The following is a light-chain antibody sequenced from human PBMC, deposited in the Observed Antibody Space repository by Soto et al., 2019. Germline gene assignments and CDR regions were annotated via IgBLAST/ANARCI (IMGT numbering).Light chain of an antibody. Sequence: DIHMTQSPSSLSASVGNRVTITCRASQGIRNDLGWYQQKPGHAPKRLIYAASSLQSWVPSRLSGSGSGTEFTLTISNMKTEDFATYYCLQHNSYPLTFGGGTKVDIK. V-gene: IGKV1-17*02. J-gene: IGKJ4*01. CDR1: QGIRND. CDR2: AAS. CDR3: LQHNSYPLT.